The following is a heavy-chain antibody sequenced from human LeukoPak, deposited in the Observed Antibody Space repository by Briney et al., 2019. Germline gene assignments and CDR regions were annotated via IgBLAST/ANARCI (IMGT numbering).Heavy chain of an antibody. D-gene: IGHD3-16*01. Sequence: GGSLRLSRAASGITFSRFWMSWVRQAPGKGLQWVANVNRDGSEKHYVDSVKGRFTISRDNAENSLYLQMNSLRAEDTAVYYCASGGHLDYWGQGALVTVAS. J-gene: IGHJ4*02. CDR3: ASGGHLDY. V-gene: IGHV3-7*03. CDR2: VNRDGSEK. CDR1: GITFSRFW.